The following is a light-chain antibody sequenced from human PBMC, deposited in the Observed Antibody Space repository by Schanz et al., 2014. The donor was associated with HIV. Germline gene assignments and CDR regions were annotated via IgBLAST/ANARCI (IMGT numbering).Light chain of an antibody. V-gene: IGLV1-47*01. Sequence: QSVLTQPPSASGTPGQRVTISCSGSNSNIGNNDAYWYQQFPGTAPKLLIYTNDQRPSGVSNRFSGSKSGNTASLTISGLQAEDEADYYCCSYAGSSPFYVFGTGTKLTVL. CDR3: CSYAGSSPFYV. J-gene: IGLJ1*01. CDR2: TND. CDR1: NSNIGNND.